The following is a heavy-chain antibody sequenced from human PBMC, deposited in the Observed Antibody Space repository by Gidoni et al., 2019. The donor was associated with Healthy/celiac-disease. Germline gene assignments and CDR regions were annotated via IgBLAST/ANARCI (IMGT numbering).Heavy chain of an antibody. D-gene: IGHD6-13*01. J-gene: IGHJ3*02. CDR2: ISSSSSYI. V-gene: IGHV3-21*01. Sequence: EVQLVESGGGLVKPGGSLRLSCAASGFTFSSYSMNWVRQAPGKGLEWVSSISSSSSYIYYADSVKGRFTISRDNAKNSLYLQMNSLRAEDTAVYYCARQRSSSWYGSLHGDGFDIWGQGTMVTVSS. CDR1: GFTFSSYS. CDR3: ARQRSSSWYGSLHGDGFDI.